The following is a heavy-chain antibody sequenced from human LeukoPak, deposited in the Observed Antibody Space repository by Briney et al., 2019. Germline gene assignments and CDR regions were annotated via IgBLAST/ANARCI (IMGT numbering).Heavy chain of an antibody. V-gene: IGHV4-4*07. CDR3: ARDLLWFGEKHAFDI. Sequence: PSETLSLTCTVSGGSISSYYWSWIRQPAGKGLEWIGRIYTSGGTNYNPSLKSRVTMSVDTSKNQFSLKLSSVTAADTAVYYCARDLLWFGEKHAFDIWGQGTMVTVSS. D-gene: IGHD3-10*01. CDR2: IYTSGGT. CDR1: GGSISSYY. J-gene: IGHJ3*02.